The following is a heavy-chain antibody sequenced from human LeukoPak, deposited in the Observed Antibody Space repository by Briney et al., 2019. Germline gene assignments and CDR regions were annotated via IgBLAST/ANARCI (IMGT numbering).Heavy chain of an antibody. D-gene: IGHD3-9*01. J-gene: IGHJ4*02. Sequence: GGSLRLSCAASGFTFSSYAMSWVRRAPGKGLEWVSAISGSGGSTYYADSVKGRFTISRDNSKNTPYLQMNSLRAEDTAVYYCAKVGRYFDWSQFDYWGQGTLVTVSS. V-gene: IGHV3-23*01. CDR3: AKVGRYFDWSQFDY. CDR1: GFTFSSYA. CDR2: ISGSGGST.